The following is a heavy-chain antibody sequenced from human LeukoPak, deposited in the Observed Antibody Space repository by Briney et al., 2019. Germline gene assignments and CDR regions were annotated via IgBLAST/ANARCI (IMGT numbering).Heavy chain of an antibody. CDR1: GFTFRSYE. CDR2: ISSSGNTI. V-gene: IGHV3-48*03. J-gene: IGHJ3*02. D-gene: IGHD4-17*01. Sequence: PGGSLILSCAASGFTFRSYEMNWVRQAPGKGLEWVSYISSSGNTIYYADSVKGRFIIPRDNAKNSLYLQMNSLIAEDTAVYYCARAGDYGDYGDAFDIWGQGTMVTV. CDR3: ARAGDYGDYGDAFDI.